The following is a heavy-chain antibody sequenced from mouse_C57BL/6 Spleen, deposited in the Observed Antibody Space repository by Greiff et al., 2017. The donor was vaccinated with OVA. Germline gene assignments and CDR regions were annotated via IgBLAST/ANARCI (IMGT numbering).Heavy chain of an antibody. CDR2: IDPSDSYT. J-gene: IGHJ4*01. Sequence: VQLQQPGAELVKPGASVKLSCKASGYTFTSYWIQWVKQRPGQGLEWIGEIDPSDSYTNYNQKFKGKATLTVDTSSSTAYMQLSSLTSEDSAVYYCARGAYGKRRDYYARDYWGQGTSVTVSS. CDR1: GYTFTSYW. CDR3: ARGAYGKRRDYYARDY. V-gene: IGHV1-50*01. D-gene: IGHD2-1*01.